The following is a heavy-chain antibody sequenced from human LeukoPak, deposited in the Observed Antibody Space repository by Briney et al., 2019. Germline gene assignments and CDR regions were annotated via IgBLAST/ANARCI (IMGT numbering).Heavy chain of an antibody. Sequence: ASVKVSCKASGYTFTGYYMHWVRQAPGQGLEWMGWINPNSGGTNYAQKFQGRVTMTRDTSISTAYMELSRLRSDDTAVYYCARGELIQGMEWFGELWYWFDPWGQGTLVTVSS. CDR2: INPNSGGT. V-gene: IGHV1-2*02. D-gene: IGHD3-10*01. J-gene: IGHJ5*02. CDR1: GYTFTGYY. CDR3: ARGELIQGMEWFGELWYWFDP.